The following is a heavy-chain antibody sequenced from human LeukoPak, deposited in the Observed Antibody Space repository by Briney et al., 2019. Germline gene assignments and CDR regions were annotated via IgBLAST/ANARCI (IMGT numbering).Heavy chain of an antibody. Sequence: SETLSLTCSVFSGSLSPNYWTWIRQPPGKGLEWIGYVCYSGRAKYNPSLQSRLTISLDKSNNHFSLQLSSVTTADTAVYYRARLVDPDNSGAPDTFDVWGQGTMGTVSS. D-gene: IGHD3-22*01. J-gene: IGHJ3*01. CDR1: SGSLSPNY. CDR2: VCYSGRA. CDR3: ARLVDPDNSGAPDTFDV. V-gene: IGHV4-59*01.